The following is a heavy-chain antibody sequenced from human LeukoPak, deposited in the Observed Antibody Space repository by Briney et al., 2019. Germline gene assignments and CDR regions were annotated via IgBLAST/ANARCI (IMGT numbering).Heavy chain of an antibody. CDR2: IYYSGST. V-gene: IGHV4-59*01. D-gene: IGHD5-18*01. CDR1: GGSISSYY. CDR3: AREVRGYIDY. J-gene: IGHJ4*02. Sequence: SETLSLTCTVSGGSISSYYWSWIRQPPGKGLEWIGYIYYSGSTNYNPSLKSRVTISVDTSKNQFSLKLISVTAADTAVYYCAREVRGYIDYWGQGTLVTVSS.